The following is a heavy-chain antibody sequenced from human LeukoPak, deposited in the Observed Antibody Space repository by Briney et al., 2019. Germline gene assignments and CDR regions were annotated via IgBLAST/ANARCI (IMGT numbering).Heavy chain of an antibody. CDR3: AREIFGLGSYPDF. Sequence: GGSLRPSCAASGFNFDTYAMHWVRQAPGQGLEWVALIWHDGSHKFYSNSVRGQFTISRDNSKNTVYLQMNNLRPDDTAVYYCAREIFGLGSYPDFWGQGTLVTVSS. J-gene: IGHJ4*02. D-gene: IGHD3-10*01. V-gene: IGHV3-33*01. CDR2: IWHDGSHK. CDR1: GFNFDTYA.